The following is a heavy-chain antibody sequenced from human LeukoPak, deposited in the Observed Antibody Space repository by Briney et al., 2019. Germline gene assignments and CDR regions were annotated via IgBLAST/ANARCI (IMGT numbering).Heavy chain of an antibody. J-gene: IGHJ5*01. V-gene: IGHV4-34*01. CDR1: GGSFSGYY. Sequence: SETLSLTCAVYGGSFSGYYWSWIRQPPGKGLEWIGEINHSGSTNYNPSLKSRVTISVDTSKNQFSLKLTSVTAADTAVYYCARDSDLRRFFSWGQGTLVTVSS. CDR3: ARDSDLRRFFS. CDR2: INHSGST. D-gene: IGHD1-26*01.